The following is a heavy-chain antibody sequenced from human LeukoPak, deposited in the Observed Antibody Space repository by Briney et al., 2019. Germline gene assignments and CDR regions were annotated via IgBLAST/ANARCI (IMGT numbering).Heavy chain of an antibody. Sequence: GRSLRLSCTASGFTFSSYGMSWARQAPGKWLEWVSSMSRGGGSTYYADSGKGRLTISRDNSKTTPYLKMNSLRAEETAVYYCAKGAWYTWNQYFASWGQGTLVTVSS. V-gene: IGHV3-23*01. CDR1: GFTFSSYG. D-gene: IGHD1-20*01. J-gene: IGHJ4*02. CDR2: MSRGGGST. CDR3: AKGAWYTWNQYFAS.